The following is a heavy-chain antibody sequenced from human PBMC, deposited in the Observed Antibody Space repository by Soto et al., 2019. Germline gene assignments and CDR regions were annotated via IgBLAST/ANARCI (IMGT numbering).Heavy chain of an antibody. CDR3: ARSPDYYDSSGSRMGPFDY. CDR1: GGSISSGGYY. V-gene: IGHV4-31*03. Sequence: QVQLQESGPGLVKPSQTLSLTCTVSGGSISSGGYYWSWIRQHPGTGLEWIGYIYNSGSTYYNPSLKSRVSFSVDTSKNQFSLKLNSVTAAETAVYYCARSPDYYDSSGSRMGPFDYWGQGTLVTVSS. J-gene: IGHJ4*02. CDR2: IYNSGST. D-gene: IGHD3-22*01.